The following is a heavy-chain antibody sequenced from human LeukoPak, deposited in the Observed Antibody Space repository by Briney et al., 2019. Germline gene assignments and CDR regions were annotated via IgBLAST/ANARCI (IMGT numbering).Heavy chain of an antibody. D-gene: IGHD6-6*01. V-gene: IGHV1-46*01. CDR1: GYTFTSYY. Sequence: GASVKVSCKASGYTFTSYYMHWVRQAPGQGLEWMGIIIPSGGSTSYAQKFQGRVTMTRDMSTSTVYMELSSLRSEDTAVYYCARGRGIAARPGKYFDYWGQGTLVTVSS. CDR2: IIPSGGST. J-gene: IGHJ4*02. CDR3: ARGRGIAARPGKYFDY.